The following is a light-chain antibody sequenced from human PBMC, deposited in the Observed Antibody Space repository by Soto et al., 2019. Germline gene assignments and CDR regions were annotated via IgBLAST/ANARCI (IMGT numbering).Light chain of an antibody. Sequence: SYELTQPPSVSVAPGQTASITCGGNNIGSKSVYWYQQQPGQAPVLVVFDDSERPSGIPDRLSGSNSGNTATLTISRVEAEDEADYYCQVWDSRSDHVVFGGGTKVTVL. CDR2: DDS. J-gene: IGLJ3*02. V-gene: IGLV3-21*02. CDR3: QVWDSRSDHVV. CDR1: NIGSKS.